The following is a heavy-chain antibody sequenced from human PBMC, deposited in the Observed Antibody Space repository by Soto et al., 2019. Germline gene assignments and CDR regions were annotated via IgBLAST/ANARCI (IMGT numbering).Heavy chain of an antibody. D-gene: IGHD4-17*01. V-gene: IGHV3-33*01. J-gene: IGHJ4*02. CDR3: ARGFDYGDYFDY. Sequence: QVQLVESGGGVVQPGRSLRLSCAASGFTFSSYGMHWVRQAPGKGLEWVAVIWYDGSNKYYADSVKGRFTISRDNSKNTLYLQMNSLSVEDTAVYYCARGFDYGDYFDYWGQGTLVTVSS. CDR2: IWYDGSNK. CDR1: GFTFSSYG.